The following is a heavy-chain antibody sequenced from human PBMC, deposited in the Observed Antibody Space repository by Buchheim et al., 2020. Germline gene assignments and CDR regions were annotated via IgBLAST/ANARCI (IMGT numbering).Heavy chain of an antibody. Sequence: EVQLLESGGGLVQLGGSLRLSCAASGFTFNNYAMNWVRQVPGKGLEWVSGIIGSGSRTYYADSVKGRLTISRDNSKGTLYLQMNSLRAEDTAVYYCAKGGYCSSSDCYRAYYYYNMDAWGQGTT. V-gene: IGHV3-23*01. CDR3: AKGGYCSSSDCYRAYYYYNMDA. J-gene: IGHJ6*02. CDR2: IIGSGSRT. CDR1: GFTFNNYA. D-gene: IGHD2-2*01.